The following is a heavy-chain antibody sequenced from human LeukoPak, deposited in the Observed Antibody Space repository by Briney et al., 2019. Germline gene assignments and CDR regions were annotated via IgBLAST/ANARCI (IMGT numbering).Heavy chain of an antibody. CDR3: ASGTNYYDSSAWYFDL. CDR1: GFTFSSYG. D-gene: IGHD3-22*01. J-gene: IGHJ2*01. CDR2: IRYDGSNK. Sequence: GGSLRLSCAASGFTFSSYGMHWVRQAPGKGLEWVAFIRYDGSNKYYADSVKGRFTISRDNSKNTLYLQMNSLRAEDTAVYYCASGTNYYDSSAWYFDLWGRGTLVTVSS. V-gene: IGHV3-30*02.